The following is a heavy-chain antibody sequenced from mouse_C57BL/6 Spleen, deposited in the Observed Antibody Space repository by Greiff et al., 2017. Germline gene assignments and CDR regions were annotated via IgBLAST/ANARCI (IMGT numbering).Heavy chain of an antibody. D-gene: IGHD4-1*01. CDR2: ISYDGSN. V-gene: IGHV3-6*01. CDR3: AKLTDWYFDV. J-gene: IGHJ1*03. Sequence: EVQLVESGPGLVKPSQSLSLTCSVTGYSITSGYYWNWIRQFPGNKLEWMGYISYDGSNNYNPSLKNRISITRDTSKNQFFLKLNSVTTEDTATYYCAKLTDWYFDVWGTGTTVTVSA. CDR1: GYSITSGYY.